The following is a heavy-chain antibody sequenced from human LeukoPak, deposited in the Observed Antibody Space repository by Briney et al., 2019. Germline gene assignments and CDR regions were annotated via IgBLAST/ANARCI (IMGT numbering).Heavy chain of an antibody. V-gene: IGHV1-8*01. CDR3: ASGRTQPYHSFLVDY. CDR1: GYTFTSYD. CDR2: MNPNSGNT. Sequence: ASVKVSCRASGYTFTSYDINWVRQATGQGLEWMGWMNPNSGNTGYAQKFQGRVTMTRNTSISTAYMELSSLRSEDTAVYYCASGRTQPYHSFLVDYWGQGTLVTVSS. J-gene: IGHJ4*02. D-gene: IGHD5-18*01.